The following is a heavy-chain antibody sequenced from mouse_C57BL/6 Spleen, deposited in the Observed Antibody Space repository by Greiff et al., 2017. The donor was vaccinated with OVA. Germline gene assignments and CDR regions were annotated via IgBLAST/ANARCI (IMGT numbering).Heavy chain of an antibody. V-gene: IGHV5-16*01. CDR2: INYDGSST. CDR3: ARKPYGSSYWYFDV. Sequence: EVQLVESEGGLVQPGSSMKLSCTASGFTFSDYYMAWVRQVPEKGLEWVANINYDGSSTYYLDSLKSRFIISRDNAKNILYLQMSSLKSEDTATYYCARKPYGSSYWYFDVWGTGTTVTVSS. CDR1: GFTFSDYY. D-gene: IGHD1-1*01. J-gene: IGHJ1*03.